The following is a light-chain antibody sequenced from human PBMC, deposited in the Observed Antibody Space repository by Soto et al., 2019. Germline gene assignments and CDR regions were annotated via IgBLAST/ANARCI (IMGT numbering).Light chain of an antibody. CDR2: GAS. CDR3: QQYNNWPPVT. CDR1: QSVSSD. J-gene: IGKJ1*01. V-gene: IGKV3-15*01. Sequence: EIVMTQSPATLSESPGERATLSCRASQSVSSDLAWYQQKPGQAPRLLIYGASTRATGIPARSSGSGSGTEFTLTISSLQSEDFAVYYCQQYNNWPPVTFGQGTKVDI.